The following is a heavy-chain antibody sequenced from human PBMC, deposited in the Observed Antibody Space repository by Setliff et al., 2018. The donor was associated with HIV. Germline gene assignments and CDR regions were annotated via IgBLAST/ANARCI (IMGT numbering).Heavy chain of an antibody. Sequence: ASVKVSCKASGYTFTDYYMHWVQQAPAKGLEWMGRVDPKNGDTIYAEKLRGRVTITADTSTDTAYMELGSLRSEDTAIYYSATLDYYGSATYNLALHYWGQGTLVTVSS. CDR1: GYTFTDYY. CDR2: VDPKNGDT. V-gene: IGHV1-69-2*01. D-gene: IGHD3-10*01. CDR3: ATLDYYGSATYNLALHY. J-gene: IGHJ4*02.